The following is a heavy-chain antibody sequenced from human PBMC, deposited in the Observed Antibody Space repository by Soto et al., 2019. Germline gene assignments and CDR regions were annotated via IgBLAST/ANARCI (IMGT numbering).Heavy chain of an antibody. CDR2: ISYDGSNK. CDR1: GFTFSSYG. Sequence: SLRLSCAASGFTFSSYGMHWVRQAPGKGLEWVAVISYDGSNKYYADSVKGRFTISRDNSKNTLYLRMSSLRVEDTAVYYCASYVRGPAFYLDSWGQGTLVTVSS. D-gene: IGHD3-10*02. V-gene: IGHV3-30*03. J-gene: IGHJ4*02. CDR3: ASYVRGPAFYLDS.